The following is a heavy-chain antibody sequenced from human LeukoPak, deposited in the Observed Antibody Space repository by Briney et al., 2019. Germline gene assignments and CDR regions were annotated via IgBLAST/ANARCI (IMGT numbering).Heavy chain of an antibody. CDR3: ARDVDYANPRHDY. J-gene: IGHJ4*02. Sequence: PGGSLRLSCAASGFTFLNYWMSWVRQAPGKGLEWVANINLEGSQKYYVDSLKGRFTISRDNANNLLYLQMNSLRAEDTAVYYCARDVDYANPRHDYWGQGTLVTVSS. CDR2: INLEGSQK. D-gene: IGHD4/OR15-4a*01. V-gene: IGHV3-7*01. CDR1: GFTFLNYW.